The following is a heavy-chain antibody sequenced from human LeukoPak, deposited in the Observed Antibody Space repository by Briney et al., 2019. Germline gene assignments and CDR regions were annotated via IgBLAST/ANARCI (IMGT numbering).Heavy chain of an antibody. J-gene: IGHJ4*02. CDR2: IYYSGST. D-gene: IGHD2-2*01. CDR3: ASFRRTSYKYYFDY. V-gene: IGHV4-30-4*01. CDR1: GGSISSGDYY. Sequence: PSETLSLTCTVSGGSISSGDYYWSWIRQPPGKGLEWIGYIYYSGSTYYNPSLKSRVTISVDPSKNQFSLKLSSVTAADTAVYYCASFRRTSYKYYFDYWGQGTLVTVSS.